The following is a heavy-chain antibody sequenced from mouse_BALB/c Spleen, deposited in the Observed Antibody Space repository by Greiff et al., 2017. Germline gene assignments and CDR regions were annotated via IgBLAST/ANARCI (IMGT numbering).Heavy chain of an antibody. CDR3: ARGLRLTVDY. CDR2: INPSTGYT. D-gene: IGHD1-2*01. V-gene: IGHV1-7*01. CDR1: GYTFTSYW. J-gene: IGHJ2*01. Sequence: VKLQESGAELAKPGASVKMSCKASGYTFTSYWMHWVKQRPGQGLEWIGYINPSTGYTEYNQKFKDKATLTADKSSSTAYMQLSSLTSEDSAVYYCARGLRLTVDYWGQGTTLTVSS.